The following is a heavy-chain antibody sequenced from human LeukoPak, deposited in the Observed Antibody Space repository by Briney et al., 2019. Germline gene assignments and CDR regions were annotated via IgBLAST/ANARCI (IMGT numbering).Heavy chain of an antibody. Sequence: SCKASGYTFTSYYMHWVRQAPGKGLEWVAFISYDGSNKYYADSVKGRFTISRDNSKNTLYLQMNNLRADDTAVYYCAKARYDGEVMIAATDYWGQGTLVTVSS. CDR2: ISYDGSNK. V-gene: IGHV3-30*18. CDR1: GYTFTSYY. CDR3: AKARYDGEVMIAATDY. J-gene: IGHJ4*02. D-gene: IGHD2-15*01.